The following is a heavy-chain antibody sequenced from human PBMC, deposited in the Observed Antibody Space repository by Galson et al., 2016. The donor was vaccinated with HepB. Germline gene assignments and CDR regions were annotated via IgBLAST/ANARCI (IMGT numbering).Heavy chain of an antibody. V-gene: IGHV3-30-3*02. Sequence: SLRLSCAASGFTFSNHAMHWVRQAPGKGLEWVASISDDGSNKYLADSVKGRFTISRDNSKNTLYLQMNSLRAEDTAVYYCAKWGAECSGGSCYSWYFDYWGQGTLVTVSS. J-gene: IGHJ4*02. D-gene: IGHD2-15*01. CDR1: GFTFSNHA. CDR3: AKWGAECSGGSCYSWYFDY. CDR2: ISDDGSNK.